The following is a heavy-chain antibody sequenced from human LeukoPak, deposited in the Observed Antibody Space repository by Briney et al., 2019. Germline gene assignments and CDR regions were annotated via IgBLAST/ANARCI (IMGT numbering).Heavy chain of an antibody. CDR1: GFTFSSYG. Sequence: GGSLRLSCAASGFTFSSYGMHWVRQAPGKGLEWVAVISYDGRNKYYADSVKGRFTISRDNSKNTLYLQMNSLRAEDTAVYYCAKELYSRGRLYTMDVWGQGTTVTVSS. J-gene: IGHJ6*02. D-gene: IGHD6-19*01. V-gene: IGHV3-30*18. CDR2: ISYDGRNK. CDR3: AKELYSRGRLYTMDV.